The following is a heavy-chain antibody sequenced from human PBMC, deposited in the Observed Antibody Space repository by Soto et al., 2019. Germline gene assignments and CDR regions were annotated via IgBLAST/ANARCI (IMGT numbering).Heavy chain of an antibody. V-gene: IGHV4-39*01. D-gene: IGHD1-26*01. CDR3: ARQGKSGSYSGYFDY. J-gene: IGHJ4*02. Sequence: QLQLQESGPGLVKPSETLSLTCTVSGGSISSSSYYWGWIRQPPGKGLEWIGSIYYSGSTYYNPSLKSRVTISVDTSKNQFSLKLSSVTAADTAVYYCARQGKSGSYSGYFDYWGQGTLVTVSS. CDR2: IYYSGST. CDR1: GGSISSSSYY.